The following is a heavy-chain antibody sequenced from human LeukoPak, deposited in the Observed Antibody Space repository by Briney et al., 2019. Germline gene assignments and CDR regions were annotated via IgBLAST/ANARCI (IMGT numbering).Heavy chain of an antibody. CDR3: TRTLDY. Sequence: GGSLRLSCVASGFSFSSFWMHWVRQVPGKGLVWVSRINSDGSSITYADSVKGRFTMSRDNAKNTLYLQMNSLRAEDTAVYYCTRTLDYWGQGTLVTVSS. V-gene: IGHV3-74*03. J-gene: IGHJ4*02. CDR1: GFSFSSFW. CDR2: INSDGSSI.